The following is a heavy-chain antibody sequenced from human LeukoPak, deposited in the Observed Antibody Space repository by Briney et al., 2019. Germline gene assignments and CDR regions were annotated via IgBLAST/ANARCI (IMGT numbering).Heavy chain of an antibody. CDR1: GFTFSSYG. Sequence: GGSLRLSCAASGFTFSSYGMHWVRQAPGKGLEWVAVIWYDGSKKYYGDSVKGRFTISRDNSKNTLYLQMNSLRAEDTAVYYCARVTAAGRDLAFDYWGQGTLVTVSS. CDR3: ARVTAAGRDLAFDY. V-gene: IGHV3-33*01. J-gene: IGHJ4*02. CDR2: IWYDGSKK. D-gene: IGHD6-13*01.